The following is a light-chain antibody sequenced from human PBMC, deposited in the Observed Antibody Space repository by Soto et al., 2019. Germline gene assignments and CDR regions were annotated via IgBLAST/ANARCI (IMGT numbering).Light chain of an antibody. CDR3: CSYAGSYTWV. CDR1: SSDVGGYNY. J-gene: IGLJ1*01. V-gene: IGLV2-11*01. Sequence: QSVLTQPRSVSGSPGQSVTISCTGTSSDVGGYNYVSWYQQHPGKAPKLMIYDVSKRPSGVPDRFSGSKSGNTASLTISGLQAEDEADYYCCSYAGSYTWVFGNGTKATVL. CDR2: DVS.